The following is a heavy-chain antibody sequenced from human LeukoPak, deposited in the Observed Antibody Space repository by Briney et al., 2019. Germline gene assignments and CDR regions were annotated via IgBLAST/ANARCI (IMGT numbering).Heavy chain of an antibody. CDR2: IHYSGST. J-gene: IGHJ4*02. Sequence: SETLSLTCTVSGGSISSYYWSWIRQPPGKGLEWIGYIHYSGSTNYNPSLKSRVTISVDTSKNQFSLKLSSVTAADTAVYYCARDSGSGSYYFDYWGQGTLVTVSS. V-gene: IGHV4-59*01. CDR1: GGSISSYY. D-gene: IGHD1-26*01. CDR3: ARDSGSGSYYFDY.